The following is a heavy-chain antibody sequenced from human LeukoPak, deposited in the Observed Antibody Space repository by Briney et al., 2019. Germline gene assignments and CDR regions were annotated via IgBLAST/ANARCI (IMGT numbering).Heavy chain of an antibody. D-gene: IGHD5-12*01. CDR2: ISGSGGST. Sequence: GGSLRLSCAASAFTFSSYAMSWVRQAPGQGLEWVSAISGSGGSTYYADSVKGRVTISRDNSKSTLYLQMNSLRAEDTAVYYCAKVGGYDWKYGDYAYYFDYWGQGTLVTVSS. V-gene: IGHV3-23*01. CDR3: AKVGGYDWKYGDYAYYFDY. J-gene: IGHJ4*02. CDR1: AFTFSSYA.